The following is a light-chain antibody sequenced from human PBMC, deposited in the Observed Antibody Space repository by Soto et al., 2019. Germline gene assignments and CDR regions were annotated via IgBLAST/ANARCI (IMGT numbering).Light chain of an antibody. CDR2: DAS. J-gene: IGKJ4*01. CDR1: QSVNGN. CDR3: QQRSNWPLT. V-gene: IGKV3-11*01. Sequence: EIVLTQSPATLSLSPGERATLSCRASQSVNGNLAWYRQKPGQAPRLLIFDASNTATGIPARFSGSGSGTDFTLTISSLEPADFAVYYCQQRSNWPLTFGVGTKVEIK.